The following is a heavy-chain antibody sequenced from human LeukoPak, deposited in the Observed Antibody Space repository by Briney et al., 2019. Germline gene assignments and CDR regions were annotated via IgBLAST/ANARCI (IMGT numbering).Heavy chain of an antibody. CDR2: INSDGSST. Sequence: PGGSLRLPCATSGFTFSSHWMHWVRQIPGKGLVWVSRINSDGSSTSYADSVKGRFTVSRDNAKNMLYLQMNSLRVEDTAVYYCARDQDPLRWELLSYWGQGTLVTVSS. V-gene: IGHV3-74*01. D-gene: IGHD1-26*01. CDR1: GFTFSSHW. CDR3: ARDQDPLRWELLSY. J-gene: IGHJ4*02.